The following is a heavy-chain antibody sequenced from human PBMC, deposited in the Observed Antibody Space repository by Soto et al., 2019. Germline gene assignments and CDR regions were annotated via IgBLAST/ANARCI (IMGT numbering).Heavy chain of an antibody. Sequence: QVRLVESGGGVVQPGRSLRLSCTASGFSFSSYAMYWFRQPPGKGLARVAVISKDGMNKNYADLVKGRVTVSSDNANYSLDLQLNSLRGEDTAMYYCARDMYSSDYFVKWFEPWGQGTLVTVSS. J-gene: IGHJ5*02. CDR2: ISKDGMNK. D-gene: IGHD6-19*01. CDR1: GFSFSSYA. CDR3: ARDMYSSDYFVKWFEP. V-gene: IGHV3-30*04.